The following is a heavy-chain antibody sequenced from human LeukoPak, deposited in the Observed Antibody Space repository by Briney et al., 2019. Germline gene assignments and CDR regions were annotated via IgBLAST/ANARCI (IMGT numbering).Heavy chain of an antibody. CDR2: ISYDGSNK. Sequence: PGRSLRLSYAASGFTFSSYGMHWVRQAPGKGLEWVAVISYDGSNKYYADSVKGRFTISRDNSKNTLYLQMNSLRAEDTAVYYCARDGGRWYFDYWGQGTLVTVSS. V-gene: IGHV3-30*03. J-gene: IGHJ4*02. CDR1: GFTFSSYG. D-gene: IGHD3-16*01. CDR3: ARDGGRWYFDY.